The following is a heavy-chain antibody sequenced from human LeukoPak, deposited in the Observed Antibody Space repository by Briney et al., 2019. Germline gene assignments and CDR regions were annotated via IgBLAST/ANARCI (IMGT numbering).Heavy chain of an antibody. CDR1: GGTFSSYA. CDR3: ARALVGVTPLDY. Sequence: GASVKVSCKASGGTFSSYAITWVRLAPGQGLEWMGWISAYNGNTNYAQKLQGRVTMTTDTSTSTSYMELRSLRSDDTAVYYCARALVGVTPLDYWGQGTLVTVSS. CDR2: ISAYNGNT. D-gene: IGHD1-26*01. V-gene: IGHV1-18*01. J-gene: IGHJ4*02.